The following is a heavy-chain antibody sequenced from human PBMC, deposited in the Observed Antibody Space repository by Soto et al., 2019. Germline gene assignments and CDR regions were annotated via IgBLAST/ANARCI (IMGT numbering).Heavy chain of an antibody. CDR2: ISAYNGNT. CDR1: GYTFTSYG. D-gene: IGHD1-20*01. V-gene: IGHV1-18*01. CDR3: ARDFSEGQKLRPITYYYYGMDV. J-gene: IGHJ6*02. Sequence: QVQLVQSGAEVKKPGASVKVSCKASGYTFTSYGISWVRQAPGQGLEWMGWISAYNGNTNYAQKLQGRVTMTTDTSTSTAYMELRSLRSDDTAVYYCARDFSEGQKLRPITYYYYGMDVWGQGTTVTVSS.